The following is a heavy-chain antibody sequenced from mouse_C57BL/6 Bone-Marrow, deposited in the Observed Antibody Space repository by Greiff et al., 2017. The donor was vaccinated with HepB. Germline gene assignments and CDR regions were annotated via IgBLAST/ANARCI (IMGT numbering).Heavy chain of an antibody. CDR3: ARTFGTTVVATDFDY. CDR1: GYTFTSYG. CDR2: IYPRSGNT. D-gene: IGHD1-1*01. J-gene: IGHJ2*01. Sequence: VQVVESGAELARPGASVKLSCKASGYTFTSYGISWVKQRTGQGLEWIGEIYPRSGNTYYNEKFKGKATLTADKSSSTAYMELRSLTSEDSAVYFCARTFGTTVVATDFDYWGQGTTLTVSS. V-gene: IGHV1-81*01.